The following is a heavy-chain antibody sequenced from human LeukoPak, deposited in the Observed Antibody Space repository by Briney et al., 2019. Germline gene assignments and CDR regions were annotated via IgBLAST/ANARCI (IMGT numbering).Heavy chain of an antibody. D-gene: IGHD3-10*01. CDR2: ISYNGGRK. CDR1: GFRFNTYA. Sequence: GGSLRLSCVTSGFRFNTYAIHWVRQAPGKGLEWVALISYNGGRKEYADSVKGRFTISRDNSKNTLYLQMNSLRAEDTAVYYCAKTAEVRGVPLFDYWGQGTLVTVSS. J-gene: IGHJ4*02. V-gene: IGHV3-30-3*02. CDR3: AKTAEVRGVPLFDY.